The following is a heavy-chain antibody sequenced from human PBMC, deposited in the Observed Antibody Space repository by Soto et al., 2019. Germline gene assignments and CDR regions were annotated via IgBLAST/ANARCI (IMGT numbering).Heavy chain of an antibody. CDR1: GGPISSYY. J-gene: IGHJ4*02. CDR2: IYYSGST. Sequence: TLSLTCTVSGGPISSYYWSWIRQPPGKGLGRIGYIYYSGSTNYNPSLKSRVTISVDTSKNQFSLKLSSVTAADTAVYYCARGVVAIWRYWGQGTLVTVSS. D-gene: IGHD5-12*01. V-gene: IGHV4-59*01. CDR3: ARGVVAIWRY.